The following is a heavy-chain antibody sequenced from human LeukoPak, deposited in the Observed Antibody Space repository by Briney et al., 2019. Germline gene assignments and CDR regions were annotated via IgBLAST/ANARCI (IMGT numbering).Heavy chain of an antibody. J-gene: IGHJ4*02. Sequence: GGSLRLSCAASGFTFSSYSMNWVRQAPGNGLEWVSSISSSSSYIYYADSVKGRFTISRDNAKNSLYLQMNSLRAEDTAVYYCARDLRDYGDYVGGTFDYWGQGTLVTVSS. D-gene: IGHD4-17*01. V-gene: IGHV3-21*01. CDR1: GFTFSSYS. CDR2: ISSSSSYI. CDR3: ARDLRDYGDYVGGTFDY.